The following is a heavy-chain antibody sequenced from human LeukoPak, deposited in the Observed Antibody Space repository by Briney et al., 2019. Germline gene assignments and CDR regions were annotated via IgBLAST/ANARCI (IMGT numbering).Heavy chain of an antibody. J-gene: IGHJ6*02. CDR2: ISAYNGNT. CDR3: AREGIAVADYGMDV. V-gene: IGHV1-18*01. CDR1: GYTFTSYG. Sequence: GASAKVSCKASGYTFTSYGISWVRQAPGQGLEWMGWISAYNGNTNYAQKLQGRVTMTTDTSTSTAYMELRSLRSDDTAVYYCAREGIAVADYGMDVWGQGTTVTVSS. D-gene: IGHD6-19*01.